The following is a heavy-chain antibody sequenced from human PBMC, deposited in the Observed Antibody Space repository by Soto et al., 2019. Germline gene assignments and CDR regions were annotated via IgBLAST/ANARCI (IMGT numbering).Heavy chain of an antibody. D-gene: IGHD6-13*01. CDR3: ARAEWGSSYTQYYYALDV. CDR2: IYSGGST. CDR1: GFTVSNNY. Sequence: GGSLRLSCAASGFTVSNNYISWVRQPPGKGLEWVSLIYSGGSTYYADSVKGRFTLSRDNSKNTVYLQMNSLRAEDTAVYYCARAEWGSSYTQYYYALDVWGQGTTVTVSS. V-gene: IGHV3-53*03. J-gene: IGHJ6*02.